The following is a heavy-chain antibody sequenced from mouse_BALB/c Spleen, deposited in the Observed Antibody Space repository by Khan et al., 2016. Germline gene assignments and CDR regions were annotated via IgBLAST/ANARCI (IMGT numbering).Heavy chain of an antibody. CDR2: TRSKANNHAP. CDR3: RSVYFDY. V-gene: IGHV6-6*01. CDR1: GFTFSDAW. J-gene: IGHJ2*01. Sequence: EVQLQESGGGLVQPGGSMKLSCAASGFTFSDAWMDWVRQSPEKGLEWVAETRSKANNHAPYLAESVKGRFTISRDYSKSSVYLQMNTIIADDTGIYYCRSVYFDYWGQGSTLTVSS.